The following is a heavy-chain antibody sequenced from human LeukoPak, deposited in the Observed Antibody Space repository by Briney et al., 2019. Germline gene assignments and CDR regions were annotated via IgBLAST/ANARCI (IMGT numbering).Heavy chain of an antibody. CDR1: GGSISSYY. V-gene: IGHV4-59*08. Sequence: NTSETLSLTCTVSGGSISSYYWSWIRQPPGKGLEWIGYIYYSGSTNYTPSLKSRVTISVDTSKNQFSLKLSSVTAADTAVYYCARYYYDSSGYYYLFDYWGQGTLVTVSS. J-gene: IGHJ4*02. D-gene: IGHD3-22*01. CDR3: ARYYYDSSGYYYLFDY. CDR2: IYYSGST.